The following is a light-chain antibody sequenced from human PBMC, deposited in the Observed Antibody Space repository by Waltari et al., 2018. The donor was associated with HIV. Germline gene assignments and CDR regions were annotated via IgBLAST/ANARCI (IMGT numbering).Light chain of an antibody. CDR1: QSVSSY. CDR3: QQSRNWPALT. J-gene: IGKJ4*01. CDR2: DAS. V-gene: IGKV3-11*01. Sequence: EIVLTQSQANLSLSPGERATLSCRASQSVSSYLAWYHQKPGQAPRLLIYDASNRATGIPVRCSGSGSVTDFTLTISSREPEYFAVYYCQQSRNWPALTFGGGTTVEIK.